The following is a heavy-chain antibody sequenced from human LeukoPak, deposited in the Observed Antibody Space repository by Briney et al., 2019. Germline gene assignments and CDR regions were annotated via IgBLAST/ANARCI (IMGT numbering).Heavy chain of an antibody. J-gene: IGHJ3*02. CDR1: GYSFTSYW. CDR3: ARPVAGSPGAFDI. D-gene: IGHD6-19*01. Sequence: GESLKISCQGSGYSFTSYWFGWVRQMPGKGLEWMGIIYPGDSDSRYSPSFQGQVTISADKSISTAYLQWSSLKASDTAMYYCARPVAGSPGAFDIWGQGTMVNVSS. V-gene: IGHV5-51*01. CDR2: IYPGDSDS.